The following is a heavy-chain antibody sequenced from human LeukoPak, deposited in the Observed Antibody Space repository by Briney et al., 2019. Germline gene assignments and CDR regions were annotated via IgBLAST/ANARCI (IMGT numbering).Heavy chain of an antibody. CDR1: GYTFTSYG. V-gene: IGHV1-46*01. Sequence: ASVKVSCKASGYTFTSYGISWVRQAPGQGLEWMGIINPSGGSTSYAQKFQGRVTMTRDTSTSTVYMELSSLRSEDTAVYYCARPSSYYYGMDVWGQGTTVTASS. CDR3: ARPSSYYYGMDV. J-gene: IGHJ6*02. CDR2: INPSGGST.